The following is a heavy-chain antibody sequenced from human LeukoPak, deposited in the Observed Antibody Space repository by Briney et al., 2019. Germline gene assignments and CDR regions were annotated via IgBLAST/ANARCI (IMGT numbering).Heavy chain of an antibody. D-gene: IGHD5-18*01. CDR2: VFDSGRT. CDR3: TTIKRGDIFGYFDF. Sequence: SETLSLTCTLSGGSMTTHHWNWIRQTPGKGLEWIGYVFDSGRTRVNPSLKSRVTLSADTSKNQLSLRLSSVTAADTAMYYCTTIKRGDIFGYFDFWGQGILVTVSS. V-gene: IGHV4-59*11. J-gene: IGHJ4*02. CDR1: GGSMTTHH.